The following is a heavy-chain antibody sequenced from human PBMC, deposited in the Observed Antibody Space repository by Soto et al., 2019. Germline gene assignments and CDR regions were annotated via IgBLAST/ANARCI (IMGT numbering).Heavy chain of an antibody. D-gene: IGHD3-10*01. J-gene: IGHJ6*02. V-gene: IGHV5-10-1*01. CDR3: ASLLWFGESYYGMDV. CDR2: IDPSDSYT. Sequence: PVDSLKISGKGSGYSFTSYCIRWVRQMPGKGLEWMGRIDPSDSYTNYSPSFQGHVTISADKSISTAYLQWSSLKASDTAMYYCASLLWFGESYYGMDVWGQGTTVTVSS. CDR1: GYSFTSYC.